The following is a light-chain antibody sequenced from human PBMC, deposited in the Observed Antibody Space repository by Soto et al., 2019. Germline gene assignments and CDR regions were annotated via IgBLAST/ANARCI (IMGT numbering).Light chain of an antibody. J-gene: IGKJ1*01. CDR1: QTITTH. V-gene: IGKV1-39*01. CDR3: HQTYNIPWT. CDR2: AAS. Sequence: DLQMTQSPSSLYASVGDRVTITCRASQTITTHVNWYQQKPGKAPKLLIYAASSLQSGVPSRFSGSGSGTDFTLTISSLQPEDFATYWCHQTYNIPWTFGQGTKVEIK.